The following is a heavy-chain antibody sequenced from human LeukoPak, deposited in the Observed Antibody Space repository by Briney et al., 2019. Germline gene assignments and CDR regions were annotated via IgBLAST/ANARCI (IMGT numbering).Heavy chain of an antibody. V-gene: IGHV3-30*03. J-gene: IGHJ3*02. CDR1: GFTFSTYS. Sequence: GGSLRLSCAASGFTFSTYSMNWVRQAPGKGLEWVAVISYDGSNKYYADSVKGRFTISRDNSKNTLYLQMNSLRAEDTAVYYCAGSSGWWYAFDIWGQGTMVTVSS. CDR3: AGSSGWWYAFDI. D-gene: IGHD6-19*01. CDR2: ISYDGSNK.